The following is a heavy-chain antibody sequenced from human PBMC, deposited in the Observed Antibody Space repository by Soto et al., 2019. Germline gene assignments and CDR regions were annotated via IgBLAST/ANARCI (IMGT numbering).Heavy chain of an antibody. CDR2: FDPEDGET. CDR3: ARASYGSGSYYSPGVYYYYGMDV. V-gene: IGHV1-24*01. CDR1: GYTLTELS. Sequence: GASVKVSCKVSGYTLTELSMHWVRQAPGKGLEWMGGFDPEDGETIYAQKFQGRVTMTEDTSTDTAYMELSSLRSEDTAVYYCARASYGSGSYYSPGVYYYYGMDVWGQGTTVTVSS. D-gene: IGHD3-10*01. J-gene: IGHJ6*02.